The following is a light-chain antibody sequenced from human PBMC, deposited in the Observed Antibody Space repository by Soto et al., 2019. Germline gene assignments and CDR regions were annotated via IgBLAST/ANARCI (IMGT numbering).Light chain of an antibody. CDR3: QQSYSAPRT. CDR1: QSIGNY. CDR2: GTS. Sequence: DIQMTQSPSSLPASVGDRISITCRASQSIGNYLSWYQQKPGEAPKLLIYGTSNLQSGVPSRFSGSGSETGFTLTISCLQREDFATYYCQQSYSAPRTFGQGTKVDI. V-gene: IGKV1-39*01. J-gene: IGKJ2*01.